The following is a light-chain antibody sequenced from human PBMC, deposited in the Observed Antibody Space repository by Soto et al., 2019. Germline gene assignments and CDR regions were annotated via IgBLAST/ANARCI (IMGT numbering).Light chain of an antibody. V-gene: IGKV1-39*01. CDR1: QSISSY. J-gene: IGKJ1*01. Sequence: QIAHSASSRSASVGDRYTITCWASQSISSYLNWYQQKPGKAPKLLIYAASSLQSGVPSRFSGSGSGTDFTLTISSLQPEDFATYYCQQSYSTPWTFGQGTKVDI. CDR2: AAS. CDR3: QQSYSTPWT.